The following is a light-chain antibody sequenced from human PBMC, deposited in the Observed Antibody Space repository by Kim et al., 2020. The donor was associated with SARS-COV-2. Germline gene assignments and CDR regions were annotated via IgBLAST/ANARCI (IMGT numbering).Light chain of an antibody. CDR1: RSDIGSNG. Sequence: QSVLTQPPSTSATPGQRVTISCAGSRSDIGSNGVNWHQRLPGTAPRLLIYGDDQRPSGVPDRFSGSKSGSSASLAINGLQSEDEADYYCAVWDDTLHTWVFGGGTKVTVL. V-gene: IGLV1-44*01. CDR3: AVWDDTLHTWV. J-gene: IGLJ3*02. CDR2: GDD.